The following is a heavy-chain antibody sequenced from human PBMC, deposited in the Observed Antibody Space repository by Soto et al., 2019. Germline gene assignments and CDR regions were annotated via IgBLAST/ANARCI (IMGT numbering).Heavy chain of an antibody. D-gene: IGHD6-19*01. J-gene: IGHJ6*02. CDR2: ISYDGSNK. CDR1: GFTFSSYG. Sequence: PGGALRLSCVASGFTFSSYGMHWVRQAPGKGLEWVAVISYDGSNKYYADSVKGRFTISRDNSKNTLYLQMNSLRAEDTAVYYCANDTPADSSGWPSYYYGMDVWGQGTTVNVSS. CDR3: ANDTPADSSGWPSYYYGMDV. V-gene: IGHV3-30*18.